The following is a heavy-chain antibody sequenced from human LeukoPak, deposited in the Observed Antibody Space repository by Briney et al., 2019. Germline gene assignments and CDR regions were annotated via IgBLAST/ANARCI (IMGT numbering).Heavy chain of an antibody. D-gene: IGHD6-6*01. J-gene: IGHJ5*02. Sequence: GGSLRLSCAASGFTFSSYAMSWVRQAPGKGLEWVSAISGSGGSTYYADSVKGRFTISRDNSKNTLYLQMNSLRAEDTAVYYCASLGKYSSSSVWFDPWGQGTLVTVSS. CDR3: ASLGKYSSSSVWFDP. CDR1: GFTFSSYA. V-gene: IGHV3-23*01. CDR2: ISGSGGST.